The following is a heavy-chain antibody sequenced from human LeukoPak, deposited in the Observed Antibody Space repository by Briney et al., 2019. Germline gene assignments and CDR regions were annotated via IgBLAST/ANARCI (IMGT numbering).Heavy chain of an antibody. V-gene: IGHV3-23*01. Sequence: GGSLRLSCAASGFTFSSSAMTWVRQAPGKGLEWVSSVSGSGRNTFYPDSVEGRFTISRDNSKNTVYLQMNSPRADDTAVYYCVKSRRVGANQRGLFDYWGQGTLVTVSP. J-gene: IGHJ4*02. CDR2: VSGSGRNT. CDR1: GFTFSSSA. CDR3: VKSRRVGANQRGLFDY. D-gene: IGHD1-26*01.